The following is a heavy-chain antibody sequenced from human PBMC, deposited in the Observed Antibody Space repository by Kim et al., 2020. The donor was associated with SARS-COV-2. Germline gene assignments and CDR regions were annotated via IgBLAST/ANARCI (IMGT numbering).Heavy chain of an antibody. J-gene: IGHJ3*02. CDR3: AKDPNRKTGYSSSWYRIWWCAFDI. Sequence: GGSLRLSCAASGFTFSSYAMSWVRQAPGKGLEWVSAISGSGGSTYYADSVKGRFTISRDNSKNTLYLQMNSLRAEDTAVYYCAKDPNRKTGYSSSWYRIWWCAFDIWGQGTMVTVSS. CDR1: GFTFSSYA. CDR2: ISGSGGST. V-gene: IGHV3-23*01. D-gene: IGHD6-13*01.